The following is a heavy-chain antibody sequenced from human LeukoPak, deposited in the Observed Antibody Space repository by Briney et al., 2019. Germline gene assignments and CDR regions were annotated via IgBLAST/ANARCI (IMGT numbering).Heavy chain of an antibody. Sequence: QTGGSLRLSCAVSGFTFSSYAMHWVRQAPGKGLEWVAVITYDGSNEYYADSVKGRFTISRDNSKNTLYLQMNSLRAEDTAVYYCARGLLKTTTSYFDYWGQGTLVTVSS. J-gene: IGHJ4*02. D-gene: IGHD2/OR15-2a*01. CDR1: GFTFSSYA. CDR3: ARGLLKTTTSYFDY. CDR2: ITYDGSNE. V-gene: IGHV3-30-3*01.